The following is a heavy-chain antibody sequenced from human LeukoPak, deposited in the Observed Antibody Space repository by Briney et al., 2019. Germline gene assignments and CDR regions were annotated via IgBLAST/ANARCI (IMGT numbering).Heavy chain of an antibody. J-gene: IGHJ4*02. CDR1: GGSIISGNW. CDR3: ASSDGLTPRSDSSYDVFDY. CDR2: IYHSGRT. Sequence: SETLSLTCAVSGGSIISGNWWSWVRQPPGKGLEWIGEIYHSGRTNYNPSLKSRVTISLDKSKNHFSLNLSSVTAADTALYYCASSDGLTPRSDSSYDVFDYWGQGTLVTVSS. D-gene: IGHD5-12*01. V-gene: IGHV4-4*02.